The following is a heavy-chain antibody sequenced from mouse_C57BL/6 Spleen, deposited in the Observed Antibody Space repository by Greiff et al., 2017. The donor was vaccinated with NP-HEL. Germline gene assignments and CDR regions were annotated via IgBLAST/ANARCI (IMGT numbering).Heavy chain of an antibody. CDR1: GFTFSDYY. CDR2: ISNGGGST. Sequence: EVKLVESGGGLVQPGGSLKLSCAASGFTFSDYYMYWVRQTPEKRLEWVAYISNGGGSTYYPDTVKGRFTISRDNAKNTLYLQMSLLKSEDTAMYYCATTVVATGAMDYWGQGTSVTVSS. V-gene: IGHV5-12*01. D-gene: IGHD1-1*01. J-gene: IGHJ4*01. CDR3: ATTVVATGAMDY.